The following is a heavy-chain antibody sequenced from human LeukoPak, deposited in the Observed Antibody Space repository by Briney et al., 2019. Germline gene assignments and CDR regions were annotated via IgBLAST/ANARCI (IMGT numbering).Heavy chain of an antibody. V-gene: IGHV3-23*01. J-gene: IGHJ4*02. CDR2: ISGSGGST. CDR3: AKVPRGAGTSSGY. Sequence: SGGSLRLSCVASGFTFSNYSMNWVRQAPGKGLEWVSAISGSGGSTYYVDSVKGRFTISRDNSKNTLYLQMNSLRAEDTAVYYCAKVPRGAGTSSGYWGQGTLVTVSS. CDR1: GFTFSNYS. D-gene: IGHD3-3*01.